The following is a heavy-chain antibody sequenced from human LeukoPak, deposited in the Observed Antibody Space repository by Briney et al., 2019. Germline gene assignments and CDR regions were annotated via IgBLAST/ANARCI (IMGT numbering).Heavy chain of an antibody. V-gene: IGHV1-2*02. CDR3: ARGVTTWGFDDYYYYMDV. CDR1: GYTFTGHY. CDR2: INPKNAGT. J-gene: IGHJ6*03. Sequence: ASVKVSCKASGYTFTGHYMHWVRQAPGQGLEWMGWINPKNAGTNFAQGFQGRVTMTRDTSISTVYMELSRLRSDDTALYYCARGVTTWGFDDYYYYMDVWGKGTTVTISS. D-gene: IGHD4-17*01.